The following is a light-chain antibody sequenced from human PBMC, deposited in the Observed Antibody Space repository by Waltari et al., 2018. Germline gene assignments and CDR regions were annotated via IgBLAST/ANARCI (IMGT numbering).Light chain of an antibody. J-gene: IGLJ2*01. V-gene: IGLV2-8*01. CDR1: STDIGVYNY. CDR3: ASFAGSNTL. Sequence: QSALTQPPSASGSPGQSVTISCTGTSTDIGVYNYVSWYQQHPGKAPKLLIYEVTERPSGVPDRFSGSKSGNTASLTVSVLQGEDEADYYCASFAGSNTLFGGGTKLTVL. CDR2: EVT.